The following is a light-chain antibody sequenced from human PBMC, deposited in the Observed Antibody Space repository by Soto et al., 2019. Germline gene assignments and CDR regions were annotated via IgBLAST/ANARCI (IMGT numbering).Light chain of an antibody. J-gene: IGKJ1*01. CDR3: QQRGNRPPWT. CDR1: QSVDKY. Sequence: EIVMTQSPAPLSLSPGERATLSCRASQSVDKYLVWYQQKPGQAPRLLIYDASNRATGIPARFSGSGSGTDFTLTISSLEPEDFAVYYCQQRGNRPPWTFGQGTKVEIK. CDR2: DAS. V-gene: IGKV3-11*01.